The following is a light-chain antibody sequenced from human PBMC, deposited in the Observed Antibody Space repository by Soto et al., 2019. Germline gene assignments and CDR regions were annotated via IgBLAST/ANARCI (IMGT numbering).Light chain of an antibody. CDR3: LQDFKYPRT. V-gene: IGKV1-6*01. Sequence: TQSPGTLSLSPGESATLSCKASESVYINSFAWYQQKPGKAPQLLIYGASTLQRGVPSRFSGSGSGIDFTLTISSLQPEDFATYYCLQDFKYPRTFGPGTRVDL. CDR2: GAS. CDR1: ESVYINS. J-gene: IGKJ3*01.